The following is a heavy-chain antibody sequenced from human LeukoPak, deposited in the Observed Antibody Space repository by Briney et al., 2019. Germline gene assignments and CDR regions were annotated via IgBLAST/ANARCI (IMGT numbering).Heavy chain of an antibody. J-gene: IGHJ4*02. CDR2: IIPIFDTA. Sequence: GASVKVSCKASGGTFSSYAISWVRQAPGQGLEWMGGIIPIFDTANYAQKFQGRVTITADESTNTAYKELSSLRSEDTAVFYCATANRRRDGYNSGFWDYWGQGTLVTVSS. CDR1: GGTFSSYA. V-gene: IGHV1-69*13. CDR3: ATANRRRDGYNSGFWDY. D-gene: IGHD5-24*01.